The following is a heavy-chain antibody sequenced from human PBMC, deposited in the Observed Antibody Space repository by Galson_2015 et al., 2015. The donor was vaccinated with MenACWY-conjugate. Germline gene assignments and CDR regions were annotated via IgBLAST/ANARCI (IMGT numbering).Heavy chain of an antibody. CDR2: IDWDDDK. CDR3: AQIITPGYYFDY. V-gene: IGHV2-70*04. D-gene: IGHD1-14*01. Sequence: PALVKPTQTLTLTCTFSGFSLRTSGLRVSWIRQPPGKALEWLARIDWDDDKFYSTSLKTRLTISKDTSKNQVVLTMTNMDPVDTATYYCAQIITPGYYFDYWGQGTLVTVSS. J-gene: IGHJ4*02. CDR1: GFSLRTSGLR.